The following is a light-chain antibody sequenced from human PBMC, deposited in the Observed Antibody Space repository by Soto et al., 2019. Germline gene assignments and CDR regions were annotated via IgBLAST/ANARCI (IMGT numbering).Light chain of an antibody. V-gene: IGKV1-8*01. CDR1: QGISSY. Sequence: ALRMTQSPSSISASTGDRVTITCRASQGISSYLAWYQQKPGKAHKLLIYAASTLQSGVPSRFSGSGSGTDFTLTISCLQSEDFATYYCQQYYSYPPYPFCQGTKLEIK. J-gene: IGKJ2*01. CDR2: AAS. CDR3: QQYYSYPPYP.